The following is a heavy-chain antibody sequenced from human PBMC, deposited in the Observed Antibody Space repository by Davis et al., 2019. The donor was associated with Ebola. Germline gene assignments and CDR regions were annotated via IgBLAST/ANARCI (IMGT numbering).Heavy chain of an antibody. Sequence: GESLKISCAASGFTFSTYNMIWVRQAPGKGLEWVSSISSCNSYIYYADSLKGRFTISRDNAKNTVYLQMNSLRVEDTAVYYCARDGVGNWGDYWGQGTQVTVSS. CDR1: GFTFSTYN. V-gene: IGHV3-21*01. CDR3: ARDGVGNWGDY. CDR2: ISSCNSYI. J-gene: IGHJ4*02. D-gene: IGHD3-3*01.